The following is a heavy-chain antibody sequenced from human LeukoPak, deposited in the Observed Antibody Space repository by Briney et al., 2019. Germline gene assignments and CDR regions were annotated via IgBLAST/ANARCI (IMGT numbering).Heavy chain of an antibody. D-gene: IGHD2-2*01. CDR2: ISGSGGST. V-gene: IGHV3-23*01. J-gene: IGHJ3*02. CDR3: AKDRMVVVPAAIRVDAFDI. CDR1: GFTFSSYA. Sequence: GGSLRLSCAASGFTFSSYAMSWVRQAPGKGLEWVSAISGSGGSTYYADSVKGRFTISRDNSKNTLYLQMNSLRAEDTAVYYCAKDRMVVVPAAIRVDAFDIWGQGTMVTVSS.